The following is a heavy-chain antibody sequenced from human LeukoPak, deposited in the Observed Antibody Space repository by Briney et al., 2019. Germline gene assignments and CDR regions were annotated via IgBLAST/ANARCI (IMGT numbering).Heavy chain of an antibody. CDR2: ISGSGGST. CDR1: GFTVTNND. D-gene: IGHD3-16*01. V-gene: IGHV3-23*01. J-gene: IGHJ3*02. CDR3: AKDREYSYVYDAFDI. Sequence: GGSLRLSCAASGFTVTNNDMNWVRQAPGKGLEWVSGISGSGGSTYYADSVKGRFTISRDNSRNTLYLQMNTLRAEDTAVYYCAKDREYSYVYDAFDIWGQGTLVTVSS.